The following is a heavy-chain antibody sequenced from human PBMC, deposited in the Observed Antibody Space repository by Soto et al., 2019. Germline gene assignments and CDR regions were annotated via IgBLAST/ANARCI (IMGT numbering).Heavy chain of an antibody. Sequence: PSETLSLTCAVYGGSFSGYYWSWIRQPPGKGLEWIGEINHSGSTNYDPSLKSRVTISVDTSKNQFSLKLSSVTAADTAVYYCARVRVDTATIGPYFEYWGQGTLVTVSS. CDR2: INHSGST. J-gene: IGHJ4*02. CDR3: ARVRVDTATIGPYFEY. V-gene: IGHV4-34*01. D-gene: IGHD5-18*01. CDR1: GGSFSGYY.